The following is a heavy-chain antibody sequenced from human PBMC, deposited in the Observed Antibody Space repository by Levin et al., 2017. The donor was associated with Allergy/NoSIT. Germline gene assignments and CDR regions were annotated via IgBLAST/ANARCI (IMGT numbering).Heavy chain of an antibody. D-gene: IGHD6-19*01. CDR2: ISAYNGNT. J-gene: IGHJ5*02. CDR1: GYTFTSYG. Sequence: ASVKVSCKASGYTFTSYGITWVRQAPGQGLEWMGWISAYNGNTNYAQKLQGRLTMATDTSTSTVYMELRNLRSDDTAVYYCARKYTSGWDNWFDPWGQGTLVTVSS. V-gene: IGHV1-18*01. CDR3: ARKYTSGWDNWFDP.